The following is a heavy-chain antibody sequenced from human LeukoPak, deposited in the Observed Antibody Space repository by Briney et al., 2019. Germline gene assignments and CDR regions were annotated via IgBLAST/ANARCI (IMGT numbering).Heavy chain of an antibody. D-gene: IGHD2-2*01. CDR2: ISSSSSYI. Sequence: GGSLRLSCAAPGFTLSSYNMNWVRQAPGKGLEWVSFISSSSSYIQYADSMKGRFTISRDNAKNSLYLQMNSLRAEDTALYYCARGHCSSTSCYGLRPFDYWGQGTLVTVSS. J-gene: IGHJ4*02. CDR1: GFTLSSYN. V-gene: IGHV3-21*04. CDR3: ARGHCSSTSCYGLRPFDY.